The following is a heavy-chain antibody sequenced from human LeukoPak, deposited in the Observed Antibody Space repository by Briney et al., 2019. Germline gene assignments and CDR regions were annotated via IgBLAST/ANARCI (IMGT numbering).Heavy chain of an antibody. D-gene: IGHD3-3*01. CDR2: INHSGST. CDR1: GGSFSGYY. CDR3: ARAKRRGFLEWLFHFDY. V-gene: IGHV4-34*01. J-gene: IGHJ4*02. Sequence: SETLSLTCAVYGGSFSGYYWSWIRQPPGKGLEWIGEINHSGSTNYNPSLKSRVTISVDTSKNQFTLKLSSVTAADTAVYYWARAKRRGFLEWLFHFDYWGQGTLVTVSS.